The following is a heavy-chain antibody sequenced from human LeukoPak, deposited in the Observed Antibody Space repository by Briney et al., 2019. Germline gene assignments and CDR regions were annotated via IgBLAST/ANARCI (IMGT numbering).Heavy chain of an antibody. Sequence: SETLSLTCSVSGVSISAYYWSWIRQPAGKGLEWIGRIYPGESIYASENTNYNPSLKSRVSMSGDTSKNQVSLKLRSVTAADTAVYYCARGTPPHSVAAQGPPLNYFDYWGQGTLVTVSS. V-gene: IGHV4-4*07. J-gene: IGHJ4*02. CDR3: ARGTPPHSVAAQGPPLNYFDY. D-gene: IGHD6-19*01. CDR2: IYPGESIYASENT. CDR1: GVSISAYY.